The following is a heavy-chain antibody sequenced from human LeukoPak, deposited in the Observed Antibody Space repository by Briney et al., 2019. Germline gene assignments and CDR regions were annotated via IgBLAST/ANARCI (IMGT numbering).Heavy chain of an antibody. CDR2: ISSNSRTV. Sequence: PGGSLRLSRPSSGFSFISYPMHWVRQAAGKGVEGVSYISSNSRTVECVDTVEGRSTIPRDNAKTSLYLQLNTQRAADKAVYYRARGGAPRPDYWGRGTLVSVSS. CDR1: GFSFISYP. V-gene: IGHV3-48*01. J-gene: IGHJ4*02. D-gene: IGHD1-14*01. CDR3: ARGGAPRPDY.